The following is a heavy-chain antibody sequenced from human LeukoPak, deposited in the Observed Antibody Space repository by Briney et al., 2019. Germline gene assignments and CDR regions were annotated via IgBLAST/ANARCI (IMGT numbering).Heavy chain of an antibody. J-gene: IGHJ4*02. V-gene: IGHV1-2*02. CDR2: INPNSGGT. D-gene: IGHD2-8*01. CDR3: ARDSYLGYCTNGVCNSFDY. Sequence: ASVKVSCKASGYTFTGYYMHWVRQAPGQGLEWMGWINPNSGGTNYAQKFQGRVTMTRDMSTSTVYMELSSLRSEDTAVYYCARDSYLGYCTNGVCNSFDYWGQGTLVTVSS. CDR1: GYTFTGYY.